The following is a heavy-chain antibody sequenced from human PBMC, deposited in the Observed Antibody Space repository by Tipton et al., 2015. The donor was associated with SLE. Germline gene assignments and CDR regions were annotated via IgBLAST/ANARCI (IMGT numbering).Heavy chain of an antibody. CDR3: ARVWLNNAFDI. J-gene: IGHJ3*02. D-gene: IGHD2/OR15-2a*01. Sequence: TLSLTCNVSGVSISSSYWSWIRQPAGKGLEWIGRIYTSGATDDNLSLKSRVTMSVDMSKNQIFLKMTSVTAADSAVYFCARVWLNNAFDIWGQGTRVTVSS. CDR1: GVSISSSY. V-gene: IGHV4-4*07. CDR2: IYTSGAT.